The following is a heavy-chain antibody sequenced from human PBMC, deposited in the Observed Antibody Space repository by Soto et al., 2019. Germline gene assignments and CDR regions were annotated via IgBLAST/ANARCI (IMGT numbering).Heavy chain of an antibody. CDR1: GFTFSSYW. V-gene: IGHV3-7*01. J-gene: IGHJ6*02. CDR2: IKQDGSEK. CDR3: ARDSQVAAAGSYYYGMDV. D-gene: IGHD6-13*01. Sequence: GESLKISCAASGFTFSSYWMSWVRQAPGKGLEWVANIKQDGSEKYYVDSVKGRFTISRDNAKNSLYLQMNSLRAEDTAVYYCARDSQVAAAGSYYYGMDVWGQGTTVTVSS.